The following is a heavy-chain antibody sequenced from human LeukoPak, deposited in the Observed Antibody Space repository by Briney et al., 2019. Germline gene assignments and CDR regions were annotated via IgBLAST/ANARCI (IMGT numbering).Heavy chain of an antibody. J-gene: IGHJ5*02. D-gene: IGHD6-6*01. CDR2: IYWDDDK. V-gene: IGHV2-5*02. CDR3: AHRQALREARPSGGWFDP. CDR1: GFTLSTSGVG. Sequence: ESGPTLVKPTQTLTLTCTFSGFTLSTSGVGVGWIRQPPGKALEWLALIYWDDDKRYSPSLKSRLTITKDTSKNQVVLTMTNKDPVDTSTYYFAHRQALREARPSGGWFDPWGQGTLVTVSS.